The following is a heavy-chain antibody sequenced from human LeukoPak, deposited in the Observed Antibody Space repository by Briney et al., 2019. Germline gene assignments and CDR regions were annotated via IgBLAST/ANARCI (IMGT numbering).Heavy chain of an antibody. J-gene: IGHJ3*02. V-gene: IGHV4-39*07. CDR1: GGSISSSSYY. CDR2: IYYSGST. D-gene: IGHD5-18*01. CDR3: ARDRVTEARGRLVDAFDI. Sequence: SETLSLTCTVSGGSISSSSYYWGWIRQPPGKGLEWIGSIYYSGSTYYNPSLKSRVTISVDTSKNQFSLKLSSVTAADTAVYYCARDRVTEARGRLVDAFDIWGQGTMVTVSS.